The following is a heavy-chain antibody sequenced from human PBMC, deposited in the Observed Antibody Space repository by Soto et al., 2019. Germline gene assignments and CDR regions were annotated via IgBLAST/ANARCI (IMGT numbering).Heavy chain of an antibody. J-gene: IGHJ4*02. CDR3: ARAYYDSSGYYLSDY. D-gene: IGHD3-22*01. Sequence: SETLSLTCTVSGGSISSYYWSWIQQPPGKGLEWIGYIYYSGSTNYNPSLKSRVTISVDTSKNQFSLKLSSVTAADTAVYYCARAYYDSSGYYLSDYWGQGTLVTVSS. CDR2: IYYSGST. V-gene: IGHV4-59*01. CDR1: GGSISSYY.